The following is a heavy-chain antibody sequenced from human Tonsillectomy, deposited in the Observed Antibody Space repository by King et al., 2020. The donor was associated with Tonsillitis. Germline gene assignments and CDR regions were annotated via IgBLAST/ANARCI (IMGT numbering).Heavy chain of an antibody. J-gene: IGHJ4*02. CDR1: GVSLRTTGVG. CDR2: IYWNDGD. V-gene: IGHV2-5*01. Sequence: TLKESGSTLVKPTQTLTLTCTFSGVSLRTTGVGVGWIRQPPGKALEWLALIYWNDGDRYSPSLKSRLTITKDTSKNQVVLTMTNMDPVDTATYYCAHYYVRYPLYYFDYWGQGTLVTVSS. CDR3: AHYYVRYPLYYFDY. D-gene: IGHD3-10*02.